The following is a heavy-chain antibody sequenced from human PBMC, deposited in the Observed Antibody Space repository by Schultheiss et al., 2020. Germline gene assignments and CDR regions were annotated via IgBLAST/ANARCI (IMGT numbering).Heavy chain of an antibody. V-gene: IGHV4-61*10. D-gene: IGHD6-6*01. CDR1: GGSISSGSYY. J-gene: IGHJ4*02. CDR2: IYYSGST. CDR3: ARGSGIAARPKPFYFDY. Sequence: SETLSLTCTVSGGSISSGSYYWSWIRQPAGKGLEWIGYIYYSGSTNYNPSLKSRVTISVDTSKNQFSLKLSSVTAADTAVYYCARGSGIAARPKPFYFDYWGQGTL.